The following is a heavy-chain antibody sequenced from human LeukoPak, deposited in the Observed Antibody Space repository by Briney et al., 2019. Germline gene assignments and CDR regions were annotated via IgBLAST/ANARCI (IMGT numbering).Heavy chain of an antibody. CDR2: ISAYNGNT. CDR1: GYTFTSYG. D-gene: IGHD3-10*01. Sequence: ASVKVSCKASGYTFTSYGISWVRQAPGQGLEWMGWISAYNGNTNYAQKLQGRVTMTTDTSTSIAYMELRSLRSDDTAVYYCAREDVDTYYYGSGSYFAFDYWGPGTLVTVSS. V-gene: IGHV1-18*01. CDR3: AREDVDTYYYGSGSYFAFDY. J-gene: IGHJ4*02.